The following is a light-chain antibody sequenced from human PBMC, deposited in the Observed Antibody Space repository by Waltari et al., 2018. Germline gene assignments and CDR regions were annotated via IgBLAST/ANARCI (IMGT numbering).Light chain of an antibody. CDR3: ATWDTSLSGGV. CDR1: TSNIGNNY. Sequence: QSMLTQPPSVSAAPGQEVTISCSGSTSNIGNNYVSWYQKVPGTAPQLLIYDKDWRPSGIPDRFSGSKSGTSATLDITGLQTGDEADYYCATWDTSLSGGVFGGGTKLTVL. J-gene: IGLJ2*01. CDR2: DKD. V-gene: IGLV1-51*01.